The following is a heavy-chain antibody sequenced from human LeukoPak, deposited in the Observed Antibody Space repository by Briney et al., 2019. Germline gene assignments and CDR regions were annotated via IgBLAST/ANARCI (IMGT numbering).Heavy chain of an antibody. CDR2: ISYDGSNK. J-gene: IGHJ3*02. D-gene: IGHD6-19*01. V-gene: IGHV3-30-3*01. CDR1: GFTFSSYA. Sequence: GGSLRLSCAASGFTFSSYAMHWVRQAPGKGLEWVAVISYDGSNKYYADSVKGRFTISRDNSKNTLYLQMNSLRAEDMALYYCAKDIKALFSSGWNDAFDIWGQGTMVTVSS. CDR3: AKDIKALFSSGWNDAFDI.